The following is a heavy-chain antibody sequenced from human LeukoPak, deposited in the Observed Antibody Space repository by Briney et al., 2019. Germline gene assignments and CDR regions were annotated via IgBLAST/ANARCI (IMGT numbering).Heavy chain of an antibody. V-gene: IGHV5-51*01. CDR3: ARHVEMATINWFDP. D-gene: IGHD5-24*01. J-gene: IGHJ5*02. Sequence: GESLKISCKGSGYSFTSYWIGWVRQMPGKGLEWMGIINPGDSDTRYSPSFRGQVTISADKSISTAYLQWSSLKASDTAMYYCARHVEMATINWFDPWGQGTLVTVSS. CDR1: GYSFTSYW. CDR2: INPGDSDT.